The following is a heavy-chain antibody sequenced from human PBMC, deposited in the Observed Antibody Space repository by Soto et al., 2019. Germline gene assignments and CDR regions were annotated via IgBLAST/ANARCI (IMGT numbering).Heavy chain of an antibody. CDR2: ISYDGSNK. V-gene: IGHV3-30*18. J-gene: IGHJ4*02. CDR1: GFTFSSYG. Sequence: GGSLRLSCAASGFTFSSYGMHWVRQAPGKGLEWVGVISYDGSNKYYADSVKGRFTISRDNSKNTLYLQMNSLRAEDTAVYYCAKGRLELRGDFDYWGQGTLVTVSS. CDR3: AKGRLELRGDFDY. D-gene: IGHD1-7*01.